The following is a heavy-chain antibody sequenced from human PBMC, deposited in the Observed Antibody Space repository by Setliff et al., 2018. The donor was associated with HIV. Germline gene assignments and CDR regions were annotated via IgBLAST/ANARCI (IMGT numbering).Heavy chain of an antibody. Sequence: SETLSLTCTVSGGSSSSYYWSWIRQSPGKGLEWIGYVYDSGSTNYNPSLKSRVTILIDTSMSQLSLKLSSVTAADTAVYYCARHATRISMIVVVPDAFDIWGQGTMVTVS. CDR3: ARHATRISMIVVVPDAFDI. J-gene: IGHJ3*02. CDR1: GGSSSSYY. D-gene: IGHD3-22*01. CDR2: VYDSGST. V-gene: IGHV4-59*08.